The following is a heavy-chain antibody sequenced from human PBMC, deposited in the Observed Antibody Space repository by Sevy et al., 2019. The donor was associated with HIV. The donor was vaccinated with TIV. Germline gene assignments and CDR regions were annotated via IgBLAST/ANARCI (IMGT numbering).Heavy chain of an antibody. V-gene: IGHV3-33*01. CDR3: GRAGGISIDY. Sequence: GGSRRLSCAASVFTFSSWGMHWVRQAAGKGLGWVGVIWYDESTKIYADSVKGRFTISRAISKSTLYLQMNSLGPEDTAVSYCGRAGGISIDYWGQGTLVTVSS. J-gene: IGHJ4*02. CDR1: VFTFSSWG. CDR2: IWYDESTK. D-gene: IGHD6-13*01.